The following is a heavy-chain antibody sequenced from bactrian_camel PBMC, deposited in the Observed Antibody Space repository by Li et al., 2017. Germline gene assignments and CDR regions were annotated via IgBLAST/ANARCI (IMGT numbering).Heavy chain of an antibody. CDR3: AAGQGVGWCLDVIRVGAEPDFDY. CDR2: IATGSGNT. J-gene: IGHJ6*01. D-gene: IGHD5*01. Sequence: DVQLVESGGGSVQAGGSLRLSCAGTGIHLSSAFCVGWFRQVPGKEREGVARIATGSGNTYYADSVKGRFTISQDNAKNTVYLQINSLKPEDSATYYCAAGQGVGWCLDVIRVGAEPDFDYWGHGTQVTVS. CDR1: GIHLSSAFC. V-gene: IGHV3S31*01.